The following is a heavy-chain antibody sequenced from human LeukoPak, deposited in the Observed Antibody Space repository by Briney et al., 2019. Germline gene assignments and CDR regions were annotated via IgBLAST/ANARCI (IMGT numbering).Heavy chain of an antibody. CDR2: IGTAGDT. V-gene: IGHV3-13*01. J-gene: IGHJ3*02. CDR1: GFTFSSYD. CDR3: ARDPDIVVVVAATPGPFDI. D-gene: IGHD2-15*01. Sequence: GGSLRLSCAASGFTFSSYDMHWVRHATGKGLEWVSAIGTAGDTYYPGSVKGRFTISRENAKNALYLQMNSLRAGDTAVYYCARDPDIVVVVAATPGPFDIWGQGTMVTVSS.